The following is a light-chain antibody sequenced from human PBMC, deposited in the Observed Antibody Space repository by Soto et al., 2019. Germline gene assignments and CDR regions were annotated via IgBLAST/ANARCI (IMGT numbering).Light chain of an antibody. CDR1: QTISSW. Sequence: IHMTKTPSTLSGSVGDRLTITCLASQTISSWLAWYQQKPGKAPKLLIYEASTLKSGVPSRCSGSGSGTEFTLTISSLQADDFATYYYQHYTSYSEAFGRGTKVDIK. V-gene: IGKV1-5*03. CDR2: EAS. J-gene: IGKJ1*01. CDR3: QHYTSYSEA.